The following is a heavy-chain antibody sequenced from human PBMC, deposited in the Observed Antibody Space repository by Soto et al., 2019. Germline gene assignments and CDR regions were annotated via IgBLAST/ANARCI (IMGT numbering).Heavy chain of an antibody. CDR3: ARDAVYYDSSGYYPNWFDP. V-gene: IGHV1-46*01. CDR1: GYTFTSYY. D-gene: IGHD3-22*01. CDR2: INPSGGST. Sequence: ASVKVSCKASGYTFTSYYMHWVRQAPGQGLEWMGIINPSGGSTSYAQKFQGRVTMTRDTSTSTVYMELSSLRSEDTAVYYCARDAVYYDSSGYYPNWFDPWGQGTLLTVSS. J-gene: IGHJ5*02.